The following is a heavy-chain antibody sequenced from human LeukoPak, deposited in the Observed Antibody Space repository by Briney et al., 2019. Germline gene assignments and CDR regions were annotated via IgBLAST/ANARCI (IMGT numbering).Heavy chain of an antibody. D-gene: IGHD6-19*01. CDR3: AIAYINRRQWLVQRYDAFDI. CDR1: GYTFTGYY. V-gene: IGHV1-2*02. J-gene: IGHJ3*02. Sequence: GASVKVSCKASGYTFTGYYMHWVRQAPGQGLEWMGWIKPNSGGTNYAQKFQGRVTMTRDTSISTAYMELSRLRSDDTAVYYCAIAYINRRQWLVQRYDAFDIWGQGTMVTVSS. CDR2: IKPNSGGT.